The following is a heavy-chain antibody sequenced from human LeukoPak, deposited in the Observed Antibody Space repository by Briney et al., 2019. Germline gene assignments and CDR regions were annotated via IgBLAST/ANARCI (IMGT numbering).Heavy chain of an antibody. J-gene: IGHJ5*02. CDR2: IYTSGST. Sequence: SETLSLTCTVSGGSISSGSYYWSWIRQPAGKGLEGIGRIYTSGSTNYNPSLKSRVTISVATSKHQSSLKLSSVPAAHTAVYYCARWAIFGGWFDPWGQGTLVTVSS. CDR1: GGSISSGSYY. V-gene: IGHV4-61*02. CDR3: ARWAIFGGWFDP. D-gene: IGHD3-10*01.